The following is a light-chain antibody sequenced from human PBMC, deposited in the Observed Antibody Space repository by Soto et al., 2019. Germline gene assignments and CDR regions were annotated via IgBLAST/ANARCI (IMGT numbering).Light chain of an antibody. Sequence: QSALTQPASVSGSPGQSITISCAGTSSDIGGYNYVSWYQQHPGKAPKVMIYEVSNRPSGVSNRFSGSKSGNTASLTISGLQAEDEADYYCSSYTSSSTLYAFGSGTKATV. V-gene: IGLV2-14*01. CDR1: SSDIGGYNY. J-gene: IGLJ1*01. CDR3: SSYTSSSTLYA. CDR2: EVS.